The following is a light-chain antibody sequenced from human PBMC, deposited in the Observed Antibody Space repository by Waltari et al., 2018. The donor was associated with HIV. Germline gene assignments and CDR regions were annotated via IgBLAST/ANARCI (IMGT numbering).Light chain of an antibody. V-gene: IGLV1-44*01. CDR3: AAWDDSVNGWG. Sequence: QSVLTQPPSASETPGQRVTISCSGSTSNIGSNTVNWYQQLPGTAPKLLIYTNKQRPSGVPDRFAASKYGTSASLAISGLQSEDEAHYYCAAWDDSVNGWGFGGGTKLTVL. CDR1: TSNIGSNT. J-gene: IGLJ3*02. CDR2: TNK.